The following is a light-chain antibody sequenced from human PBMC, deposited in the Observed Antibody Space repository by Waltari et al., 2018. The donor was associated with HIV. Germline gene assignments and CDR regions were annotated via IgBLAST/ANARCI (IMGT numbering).Light chain of an antibody. Sequence: DIQMTQSPSSLSASVGDSVTVTCRASQGVRNELGWFQQKPGQAPQRLIYAASHLQSGVPSRFSGSGSETYFTLTITDLQPEDSATYFCLQHNSYPLITFGQGTRLEI. V-gene: IGKV1-17*02. J-gene: IGKJ5*01. CDR1: QGVRNE. CDR2: AAS. CDR3: LQHNSYPLIT.